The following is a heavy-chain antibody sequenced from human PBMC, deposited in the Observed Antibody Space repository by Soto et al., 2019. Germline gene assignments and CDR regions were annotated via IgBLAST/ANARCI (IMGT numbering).Heavy chain of an antibody. J-gene: IGHJ5*02. D-gene: IGHD6-6*01. CDR2: INHSGST. CDR3: ARGGGIAARRSLSYSWFDP. CDR1: GGSFSGYY. Sequence: QVQLQQWGAGLLKPSETLSLTCAVYGGSFSGYYWSWIRQPPGKGLEWIGEINHSGSTNYNPSLKSRVPLSVDTSKNQFSLKLSSVTAADTAVYYCARGGGIAARRSLSYSWFDPWGQGTLVTVSS. V-gene: IGHV4-34*01.